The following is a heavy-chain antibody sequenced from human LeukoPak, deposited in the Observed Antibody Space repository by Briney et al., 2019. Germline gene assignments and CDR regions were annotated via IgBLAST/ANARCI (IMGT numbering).Heavy chain of an antibody. J-gene: IGHJ4*02. CDR1: GYTFTSYG. CDR3: AKFRIAAAGTLLRTPSFDY. Sequence: ASVKVSCKASGYTFTSYGISWVRQAPGQGLEWMGWISAYNGNTNYAQKLQGRVTMTTDTSTSTAYMELRSLRSDDTAVYYCAKFRIAAAGTLLRTPSFDYWGQGTLVTVSS. D-gene: IGHD6-13*01. V-gene: IGHV1-18*01. CDR2: ISAYNGNT.